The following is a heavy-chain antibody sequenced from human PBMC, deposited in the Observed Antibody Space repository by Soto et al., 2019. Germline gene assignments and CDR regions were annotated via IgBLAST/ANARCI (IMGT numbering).Heavy chain of an antibody. D-gene: IGHD5-12*01. V-gene: IGHV1-69*01. CDR1: GGTFSSLG. J-gene: IGHJ4*02. CDR2: IFPISGRT. Sequence: QVQLLQSGAEVKRPGSSVKVSCEASGGTFSSLGFTWVRQAPGQGLEWMGGIFPISGRTTFAQKFQGRVTITADESTRATYMELTTLTSDDTAMYYCATRGTQGRWLEFADYWGQGTLVTVSS. CDR3: ATRGTQGRWLEFADY.